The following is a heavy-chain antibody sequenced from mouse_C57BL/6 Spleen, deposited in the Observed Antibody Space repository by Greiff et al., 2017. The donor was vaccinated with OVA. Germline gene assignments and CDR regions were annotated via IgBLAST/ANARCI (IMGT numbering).Heavy chain of an antibody. D-gene: IGHD1-1*01. Sequence: VKLQQSGPELVKPGASVKISCKASGYAFSSSWMNWVKQRPGKGLAWIGRIYPGDGVTNYNGKFKGKATLTADKSSSTAYMQLSSRTSDDAAVYFCARDYYGSSYFDYWGQGTTLTVSS. J-gene: IGHJ2*01. CDR3: ARDYYGSSYFDY. CDR2: IYPGDGVT. V-gene: IGHV1-82*01. CDR1: GYAFSSSW.